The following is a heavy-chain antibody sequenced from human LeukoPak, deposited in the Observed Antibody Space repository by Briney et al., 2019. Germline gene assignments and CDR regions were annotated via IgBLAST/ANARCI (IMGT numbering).Heavy chain of an antibody. V-gene: IGHV4-4*07. CDR2: IYPSGST. CDR1: GGSSSNYY. J-gene: IGHJ4*02. Sequence: PSETLSLTCSVSGGSSSNYYWSWIRQPAGKGLEWIGRIYPSGSTNYNPSLKSRVTMSIDTSKNQFSLKLSSVTAADTAVYYCARDYYDSGSYPFDYWGQGTLVTVSS. CDR3: ARDYYDSGSYPFDY. D-gene: IGHD3-10*01.